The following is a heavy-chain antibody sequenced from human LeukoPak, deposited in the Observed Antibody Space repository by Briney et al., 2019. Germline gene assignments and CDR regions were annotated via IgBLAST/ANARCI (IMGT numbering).Heavy chain of an antibody. V-gene: IGHV3-21*01. CDR1: GFTFSSYS. Sequence: KAGGSLRLSCAASGFTFSSYSRNWVRQAPGKGLEWVSSISSSSSYIYYADSVKGGFTISRDNAKNSLYLQMNSLRAEDTAVYYCARGGDGDPFDYWGQGTLVTVSS. CDR3: ARGGDGDPFDY. CDR2: ISSSSSYI. D-gene: IGHD4-17*01. J-gene: IGHJ4*02.